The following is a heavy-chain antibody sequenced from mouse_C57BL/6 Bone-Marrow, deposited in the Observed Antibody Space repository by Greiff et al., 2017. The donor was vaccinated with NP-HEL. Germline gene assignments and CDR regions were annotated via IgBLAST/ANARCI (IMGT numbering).Heavy chain of an antibody. V-gene: IGHV1-54*01. CDR2: INPGSGGT. Sequence: VQLQQSGAELVRPGTSVKVSCKASGYAFTNYLIEWVKQRPGQGLEWIGVINPGSGGTNYNEKFKGKATLTADKSSSTAYMQLSSLTSEDSAVYFCARGGDSSGYACAYWGQGTLVTVSA. CDR3: ARGGDSSGYACAY. D-gene: IGHD3-2*02. CDR1: GYAFTNYL. J-gene: IGHJ3*01.